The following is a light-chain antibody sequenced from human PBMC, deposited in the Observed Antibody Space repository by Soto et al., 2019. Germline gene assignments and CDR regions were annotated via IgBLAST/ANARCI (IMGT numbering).Light chain of an antibody. CDR3: SSYTSISTLPWV. J-gene: IGLJ1*01. Sequence: QSALTQPASVSGSPGQSITISCTGTSSDVGGYNYVSWYQQHPGKAPKLMLYDVSNRPSGVSNRFSGSKSGNTASLTISGLQAEDEADYYCSSYTSISTLPWVFGTGTKLTVL. V-gene: IGLV2-14*01. CDR1: SSDVGGYNY. CDR2: DVS.